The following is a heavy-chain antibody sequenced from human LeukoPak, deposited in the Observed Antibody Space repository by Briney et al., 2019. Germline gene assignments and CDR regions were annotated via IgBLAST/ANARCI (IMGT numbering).Heavy chain of an antibody. V-gene: IGHV3-48*01. CDR2: ITSASNTK. CDR3: ARGRMGGLFDC. D-gene: IGHD3-16*01. CDR1: GFTLISFA. J-gene: IGHJ4*02. Sequence: GGSLRLSCAASGFTLISFAMNWGRQAPGKGLEWISYITSASNTKSYADSVKGRFTISRDNAKNSLYLQMNSLRAEDTAVYYCARGRMGGLFDCWGQGALVTVSS.